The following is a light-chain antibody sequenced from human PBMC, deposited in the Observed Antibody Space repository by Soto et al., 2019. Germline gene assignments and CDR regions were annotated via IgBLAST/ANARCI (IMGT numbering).Light chain of an antibody. J-gene: IGKJ1*01. CDR2: DAS. V-gene: IGKV3-11*01. Sequence: EIVLTESPXTLSFSPGVRDTLSCXASQGVSSYLAWFQQKPGQAPRLLIYDASRRASGVPARFSGSGSGTDFTLTISSLEPEDFALYYCQQRNTWPPITFGQGTKVDIK. CDR1: QGVSSY. CDR3: QQRNTWPPIT.